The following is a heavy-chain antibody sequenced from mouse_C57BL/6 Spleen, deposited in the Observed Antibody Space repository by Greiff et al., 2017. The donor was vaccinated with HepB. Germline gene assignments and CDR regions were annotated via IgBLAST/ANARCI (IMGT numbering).Heavy chain of an antibody. Sequence: QVQLQQSGAELVRPGASVTLSCKASGYTFTDYEMHWVKQTPVHGLEWIGAIDPETGGTAYNQKFKGKAILTADKSSSTAYMELRSLTSEDSAVYYCTRSDGSSYEYAMDYWGQGTSVTVSS. CDR1: GYTFTDYE. J-gene: IGHJ4*01. CDR3: TRSDGSSYEYAMDY. D-gene: IGHD1-1*01. V-gene: IGHV1-15*01. CDR2: IDPETGGT.